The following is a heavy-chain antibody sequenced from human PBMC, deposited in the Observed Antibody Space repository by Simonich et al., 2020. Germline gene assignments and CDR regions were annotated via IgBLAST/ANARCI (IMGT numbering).Heavy chain of an antibody. CDR2: IISSGRTK. D-gene: IGHD4-17*01. J-gene: IGHJ4*02. CDR3: ARHYYGDYYFDY. V-gene: IGHV3-48*03. CDR1: GFTFSSYE. Sequence: EVQLVESGGGLVQPGGSLRLSCAASGFTFSSYEMNWVRLAPGRGRERVSYIISSGRTKYNADSVKGRFTISRDNAKNSLYLQKTSLRAEDTAVYYCARHYYGDYYFDYWGQGTLVTVSS.